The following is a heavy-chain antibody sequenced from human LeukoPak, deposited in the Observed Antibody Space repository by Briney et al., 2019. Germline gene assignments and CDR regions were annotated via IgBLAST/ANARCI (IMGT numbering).Heavy chain of an antibody. CDR1: GGSFSGYY. Sequence: SETLSLTCAVYGGSFSGYYWSWIRQPPGKGLEWIGEINHSGSTNYNPSLKSRVTISVDTSKNQFSLKLSSVTAADTAVYYCARQSVYYYDSSGYYPRYAFDIWGQGTMVTVSS. J-gene: IGHJ3*02. D-gene: IGHD3-22*01. CDR2: INHSGST. V-gene: IGHV4-34*01. CDR3: ARQSVYYYDSSGYYPRYAFDI.